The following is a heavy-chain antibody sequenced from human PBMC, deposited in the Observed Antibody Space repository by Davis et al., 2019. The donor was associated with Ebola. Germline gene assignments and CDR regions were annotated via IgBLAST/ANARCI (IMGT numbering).Heavy chain of an antibody. Sequence: GESLKISCAASGFPFSSYTMNWVRQAPGKGLEWVSSISSDGSYIFYADSAKGRFTISRDNAKNSLYLQMNTLKAEDTALYFCATSESFFDYAAYFHYWGQGTLLTVSS. J-gene: IGHJ4*02. CDR3: ATSESFFDYAAYFHY. CDR1: GFPFSSYT. V-gene: IGHV3-21*06. D-gene: IGHD3-16*01. CDR2: ISSDGSYI.